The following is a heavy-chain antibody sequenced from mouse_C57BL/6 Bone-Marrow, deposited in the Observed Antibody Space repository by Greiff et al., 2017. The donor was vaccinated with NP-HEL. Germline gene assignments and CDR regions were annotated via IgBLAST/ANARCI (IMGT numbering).Heavy chain of an antibody. CDR2: ITHSGET. J-gene: IGHJ1*03. Sequence: QLQESGPGLVKPSQSLFLTCSITGFPITSGYYWIWIRQSPGKPLEWMGYITHSGETFYNPSLQSPISITRDTSTNQFFLQLNSVTTEDTATDYCAADYDGYCYLYVGGTGTTVTVSA. CDR1: GFPITSGYY. V-gene: IGHV12-3*01. D-gene: IGHD2-3*01. CDR3: AADYDGYCYLYV.